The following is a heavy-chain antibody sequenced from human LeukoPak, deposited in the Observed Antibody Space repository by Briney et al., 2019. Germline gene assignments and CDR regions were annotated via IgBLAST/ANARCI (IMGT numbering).Heavy chain of an antibody. V-gene: IGHV4-39*01. J-gene: IGHJ4*02. CDR1: GDSISSSSYY. CDR2: IFYSGDT. D-gene: IGHD2-21*02. CDR3: ARGEVYCGGDCYSF. Sequence: SETLSLTCTVSGDSISSSSYYWGWIRQPPGKGLEWIGTIFYSGDTYYNPSLKSRITISVDTSKNQFSLKLSSVTAADTAVYYCARGEVYCGGDCYSFWGQGTLVTVSS.